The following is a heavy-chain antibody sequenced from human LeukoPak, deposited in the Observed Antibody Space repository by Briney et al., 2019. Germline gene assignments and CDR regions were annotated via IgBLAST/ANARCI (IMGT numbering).Heavy chain of an antibody. CDR2: FDSENGET. J-gene: IGHJ4*02. Sequence: GGSLRLSCAASEFSVGSNYMTWVRQAPGKGLEWMGGFDSENGETIYAQKFQGRVTMTEDTSTDTAYMELSSLRSEDTALYYCTSLLADLQGYYFDYWGQGTLVTVSS. CDR1: EFSVGSNY. D-gene: IGHD6-19*01. CDR3: TSLLADLQGYYFDY. V-gene: IGHV1-24*01.